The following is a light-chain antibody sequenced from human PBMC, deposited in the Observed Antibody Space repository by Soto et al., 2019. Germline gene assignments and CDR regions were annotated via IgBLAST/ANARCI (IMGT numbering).Light chain of an antibody. CDR2: AAS. J-gene: IGKJ1*01. CDR3: QHYNIYSEA. CDR1: QSISNW. V-gene: IGKV1-5*01. Sequence: DIQMTQSPSTLSASVEDRVTITCRASQSISNWLAWYQQKPGKAPKLLIYAASSLQSGVPSRFSGSGSGTDFTLTICSLQPDDFATYYCQHYNIYSEAFGQGTKVDNK.